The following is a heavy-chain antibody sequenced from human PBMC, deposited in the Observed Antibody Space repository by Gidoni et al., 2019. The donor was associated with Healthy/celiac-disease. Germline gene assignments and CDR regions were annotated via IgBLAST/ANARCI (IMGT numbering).Heavy chain of an antibody. CDR3: ARELLLRDRYYGMDV. V-gene: IGHV3-13*01. CDR1: GFTFSSYD. J-gene: IGHJ6*02. D-gene: IGHD2-15*01. CDR2: IGTAGDT. Sequence: EVQLVESGGGLVQPGGSLRLSCAASGFTFSSYDMHWVRQATGKGLEWVSAIGTAGDTYYPGSVKGRFTISRENAKNSLYLQMNSLRAGDTAVYYCARELLLRDRYYGMDVWGQGTTVTVSS.